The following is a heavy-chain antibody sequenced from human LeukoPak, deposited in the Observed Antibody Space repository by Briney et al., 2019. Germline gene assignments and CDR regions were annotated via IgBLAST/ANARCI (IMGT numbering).Heavy chain of an antibody. V-gene: IGHV3-23*01. J-gene: IGHJ3*02. CDR2: ISGSGGST. CDR3: ARDRSSGYDDAFDI. D-gene: IGHD5-12*01. Sequence: GGSLRLSCAASEFTFSNYAMSWVRQAPGKGLEWVSAISGSGGSTYYADSVKGRFTISRDNSKNTLYLQMNSLRAEDTAVYYCARDRSSGYDDAFDIWGQGTMVTVSS. CDR1: EFTFSNYA.